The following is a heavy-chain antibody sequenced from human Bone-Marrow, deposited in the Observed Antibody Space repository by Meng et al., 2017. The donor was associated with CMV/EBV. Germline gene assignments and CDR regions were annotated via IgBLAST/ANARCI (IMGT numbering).Heavy chain of an antibody. D-gene: IGHD3-3*01. CDR1: SGISY. Sequence: SGISYWGWIRQQPGKGLEWIGYIYDSGSTNYNPSLKSRVTISVDTSKNQFSLKLSSVTAADTAVYYCARGSRAITIFGVVLNWFDPWGQGTLVTVSS. V-gene: IGHV4-61*01. CDR2: IYDSGST. CDR3: ARGSRAITIFGVVLNWFDP. J-gene: IGHJ5*02.